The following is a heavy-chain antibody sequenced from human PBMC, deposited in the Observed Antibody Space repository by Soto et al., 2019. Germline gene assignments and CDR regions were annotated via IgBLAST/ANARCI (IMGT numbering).Heavy chain of an antibody. J-gene: IGHJ4*02. CDR2: INLNSGGT. CDR3: ARGGGSDHYYD. Sequence: GSVKVTCKASGYAFTGYYMHWVRQAPGQGLEWVGWINLNSGGTKSAQRFQGRVTMTRDTSISTAYMQLSGIESDDPAVDYCARGGGSDHYYDWGQGTLVTVPS. D-gene: IGHD3-22*01. CDR1: GYAFTGYY. V-gene: IGHV1-2*02.